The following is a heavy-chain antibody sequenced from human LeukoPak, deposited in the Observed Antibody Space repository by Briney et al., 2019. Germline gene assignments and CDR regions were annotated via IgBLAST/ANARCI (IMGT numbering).Heavy chain of an antibody. J-gene: IGHJ4*02. D-gene: IGHD3-10*01. Sequence: SETLSLTCTVSGYSISSGYYWGWIRQPPGKGLEWIGSIYHSGTTYYNPSLKSRVTISVDTSKNQFSLKLSSVTAADTAVYYCVYYYGSGSVEYWGQGTLVTVSS. CDR3: VYYYGSGSVEY. CDR2: IYHSGTT. CDR1: GYSISSGYY. V-gene: IGHV4-38-2*02.